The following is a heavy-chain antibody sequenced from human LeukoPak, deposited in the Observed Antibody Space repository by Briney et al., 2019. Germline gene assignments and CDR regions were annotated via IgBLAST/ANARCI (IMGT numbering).Heavy chain of an antibody. J-gene: IGHJ5*01. D-gene: IGHD3-10*01. CDR3: ARDGVTMPLGYNWIDP. CDR1: GFTFSSYA. CDR2: ISYDGSNK. V-gene: IGHV3-30-3*01. Sequence: PGRSLRLSCAASGFTFSSYAMHWVRQAPGKGLWRGAVISYDGSNKYYADSVKGRFTISRDNSKNTLYLQMNSLRAEDTAVYYCARDGVTMPLGYNWIDPWGQGTLVTVSS.